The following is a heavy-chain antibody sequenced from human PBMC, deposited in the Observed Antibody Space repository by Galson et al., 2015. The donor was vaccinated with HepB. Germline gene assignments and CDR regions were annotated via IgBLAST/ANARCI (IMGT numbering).Heavy chain of an antibody. V-gene: IGHV3-30-3*01. CDR1: GFTFSSYA. J-gene: IGHJ6*02. D-gene: IGHD3-10*01. CDR2: ISYDGSNK. CDR3: ARDGDYYGSGSYYSRIYYYYGMDV. Sequence: SLRLSCAASGFTFSSYAMHWVRQAPGKGLEWVAVISYDGSNKYYADSVKGRFTISRDNSKNTLYLQMNSLRAEDTAVYYCARDGDYYGSGSYYSRIYYYYGMDVWGQGTTVTVSS.